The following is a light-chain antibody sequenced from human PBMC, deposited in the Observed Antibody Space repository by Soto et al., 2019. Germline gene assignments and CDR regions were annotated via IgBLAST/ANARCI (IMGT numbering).Light chain of an antibody. V-gene: IGLV2-14*01. CDR3: SSYTSSRGGV. CDR1: SSDVGSYNY. CDR2: EVS. Sequence: QSALTQPASVSGSPGQSITIPCTGTSSDVGSYNYVSWYQQHPGKAPKLMIYEVSNRPSGVSNRFSGSKSGNTASLTISGLQAEDEADYYCSSYTSSRGGVFGTGTKLTVL. J-gene: IGLJ1*01.